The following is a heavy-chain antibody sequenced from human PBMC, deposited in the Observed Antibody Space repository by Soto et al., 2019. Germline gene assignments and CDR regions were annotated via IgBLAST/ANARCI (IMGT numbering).Heavy chain of an antibody. D-gene: IGHD3-10*01. CDR3: AKGWFGEP. Sequence: EVQLVESGGGLVQPGGSLRLSCAASGFTFSSYWMSWVRQAPGKGLEWVANIKQDGSEKYYVDTVKGRFTISRDNAKYSLYLQMNSLRAEDMAVYYCAKGWFGEPWGQGTLVTVSS. CDR2: IKQDGSEK. CDR1: GFTFSSYW. J-gene: IGHJ5*02. V-gene: IGHV3-7*01.